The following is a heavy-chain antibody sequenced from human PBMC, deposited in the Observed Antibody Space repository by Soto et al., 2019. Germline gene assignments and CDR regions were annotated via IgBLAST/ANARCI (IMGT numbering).Heavy chain of an antibody. Sequence: GASLKISCKGSGYSFTSYWIGWVRQMPGKGLEWMGIIYPGDSDTRYSPSFQGQVTISADKSISPAYLQWSSLKASDTAMYYCARLDPTYYDILTGFGKWGSPLDYWGQGTLVTVS. CDR1: GYSFTSYW. V-gene: IGHV5-51*01. CDR3: ARLDPTYYDILTGFGKWGSPLDY. D-gene: IGHD3-9*01. CDR2: IYPGDSDT. J-gene: IGHJ4*02.